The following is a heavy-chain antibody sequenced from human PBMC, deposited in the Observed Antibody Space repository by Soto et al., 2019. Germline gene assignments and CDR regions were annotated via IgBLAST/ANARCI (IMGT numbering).Heavy chain of an antibody. CDR1: GGSISSSSYY. V-gene: IGHV4-39*01. J-gene: IGHJ2*01. CDR3: ARSIGGDFYDFWSDWYFDL. D-gene: IGHD3-3*01. CDR2: IYYSGST. Sequence: SETLSLTCTVSGGSISSSSYYWGWIRQPPGKGLEWIGSIYYSGSTYYNPSLKSRVTISVDTSKNQFSLKLSSVTAADTAVYYCARSIGGDFYDFWSDWYFDLWGRGTLVTVS.